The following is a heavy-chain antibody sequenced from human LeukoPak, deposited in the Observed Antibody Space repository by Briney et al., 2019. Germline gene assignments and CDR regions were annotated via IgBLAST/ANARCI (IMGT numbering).Heavy chain of an antibody. CDR2: IRGSGGGT. D-gene: IGHD2-21*02. J-gene: IGHJ4*02. CDR1: GFTFSNYG. Sequence: GGSLRLSCAASGFTFSNYGMSWVRQAPGKGLEWVSVIRGSGGGTYYADSVKGRFTISRDNSKNTVYLQMNSLRAEDTAVYYCVKARMPHCGTDCLESWGQGTRVTVS. V-gene: IGHV3-23*01. CDR3: VKARMPHCGTDCLES.